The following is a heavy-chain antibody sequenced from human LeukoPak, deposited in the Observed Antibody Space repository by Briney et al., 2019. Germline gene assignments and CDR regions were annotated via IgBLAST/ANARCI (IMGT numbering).Heavy chain of an antibody. CDR2: ISYDGSNK. CDR1: GFTFSSYG. J-gene: IGHJ3*02. Sequence: PGGSLRLSCAASGFTFSSYGMHWVRQAPGKGLEWVAVISYDGSNKYYADSVKGRFTISRDNSKNTLYLQMNSLRAEDTAVYYCARDAAMVDAFDIWGQGTMVTVSS. D-gene: IGHD5-18*01. CDR3: ARDAAMVDAFDI. V-gene: IGHV3-30*03.